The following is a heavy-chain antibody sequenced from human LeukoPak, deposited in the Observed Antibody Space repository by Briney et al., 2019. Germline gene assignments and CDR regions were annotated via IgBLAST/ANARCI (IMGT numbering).Heavy chain of an antibody. V-gene: IGHV1-8*02. CDR3: ARGDCSGGSCYYDY. CDR1: GYTFTSYH. Sequence: ASVKVSCKASGYTFTSYHMNWVRQAPGQGLEWMGWITPNSGGTGYAQKFRGRVTMTRDTSISTAYMELSSLRSEDTAVYYCARGDCSGGSCYYDYWGQGTLVTVSS. CDR2: ITPNSGGT. J-gene: IGHJ4*02. D-gene: IGHD2-15*01.